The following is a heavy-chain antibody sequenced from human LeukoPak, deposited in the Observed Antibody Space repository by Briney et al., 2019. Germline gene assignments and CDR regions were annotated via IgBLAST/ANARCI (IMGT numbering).Heavy chain of an antibody. CDR2: IYSSGTT. J-gene: IGHJ4*02. CDR3: ARLGVSGPVVAATDY. D-gene: IGHD2-15*01. Sequence: PSETLSLTCTVSGGSINDFYWNWIRQPPGKGLEWIGYIYSSGTTNYNPSLKSRVTMSVDTSENQFSLKLSSVTAADTAVYYCARLGVSGPVVAATDYWGQGTLVTVSS. CDR1: GGSINDFY. V-gene: IGHV4-59*12.